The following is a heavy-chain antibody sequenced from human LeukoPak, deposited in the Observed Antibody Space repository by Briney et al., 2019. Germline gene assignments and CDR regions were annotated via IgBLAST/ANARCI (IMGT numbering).Heavy chain of an antibody. V-gene: IGHV3-30*18. CDR2: ISYDGSNK. J-gene: IGHJ5*02. D-gene: IGHD6-19*01. Sequence: PGGSLRLSCAASGFTFSSYGMHWVRQAPGKGLEWVAVISYDGSNKYYADSVKGRFTISRDNSKNTLYLQMNSLRAEDTAVYYCAKDCPIGSGCGGFDPWGQGTLVTVSS. CDR1: GFTFSSYG. CDR3: AKDCPIGSGCGGFDP.